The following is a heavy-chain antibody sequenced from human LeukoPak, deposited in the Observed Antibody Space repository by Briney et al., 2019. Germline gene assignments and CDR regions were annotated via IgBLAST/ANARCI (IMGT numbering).Heavy chain of an antibody. D-gene: IGHD3-3*01. CDR2: SHSSGTT. CDR1: GDSISNYY. CDR3: AREYDFWSGLTQYYFHY. V-gene: IGHV4-4*07. J-gene: IGHJ4*02. Sequence: SETLSLTCTVSGDSISNYYGSWIRQPAGKGLQWIGRSHSSGTTTYNPSLRGRITMSVDTSKNQFSLKLSSVTAADTAMYYCAREYDFWSGLTQYYFHYWGQGTLVTVSS.